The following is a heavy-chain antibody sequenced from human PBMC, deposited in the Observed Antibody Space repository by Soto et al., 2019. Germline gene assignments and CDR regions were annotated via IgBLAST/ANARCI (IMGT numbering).Heavy chain of an antibody. D-gene: IGHD3-10*01. CDR1: GFSFSSYG. CDR3: ANIGTGGGV. Sequence: PGGSLRLSCAAPGFSFSSYGMSWVRQAPGKGLEWVSSISGSGDSSYYADSVKGRFTISRDNSKDTLYLQMNSLRVEDTAAYYCANIGTGGGVWGQGTTVTVSS. J-gene: IGHJ6*02. CDR2: ISGSGDSS. V-gene: IGHV3-23*01.